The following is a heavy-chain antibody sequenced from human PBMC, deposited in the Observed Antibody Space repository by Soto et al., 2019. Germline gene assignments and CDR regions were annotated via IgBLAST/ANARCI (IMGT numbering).Heavy chain of an antibody. CDR2: ISYDGSNK. D-gene: IGHD3-16*02. V-gene: IGHV3-30*18. CDR3: AKDRMITFGGVIAGGGNWFDP. Sequence: GGSLRLSCAASGFTFSSYGMHWVRQAPGKGLEWVAVISYDGSNKYYADSVKGRFTISRDNSKNTLYLQMNSLRAEDTAVYYCAKDRMITFGGVIAGGGNWFDPWGQGTLVTVSS. J-gene: IGHJ5*02. CDR1: GFTFSSYG.